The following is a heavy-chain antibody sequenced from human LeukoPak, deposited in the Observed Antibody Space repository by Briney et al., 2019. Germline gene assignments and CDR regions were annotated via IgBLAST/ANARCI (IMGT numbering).Heavy chain of an antibody. CDR2: ISGSGGST. CDR3: AETATWIGGWLSY. CDR1: GFTFSSYA. J-gene: IGHJ4*02. V-gene: IGHV3-23*01. D-gene: IGHD6-19*01. Sequence: GGSLRLSCAASGFTFSSYAMSWVRQAPGKGLEWVSAISGSGGSTYYADSVRGRFAISRDNSKNTLYLQMNSLRAEDTAVYYCAETATWIGGWLSYWGQGTLVTVSS.